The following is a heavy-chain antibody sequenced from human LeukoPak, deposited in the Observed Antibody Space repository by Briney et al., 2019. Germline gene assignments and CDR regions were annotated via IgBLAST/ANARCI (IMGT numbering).Heavy chain of an antibody. CDR2: IYYSGST. CDR3: ARGGIGELSENNFDY. D-gene: IGHD3-10*01. CDR1: GGSISSYY. Sequence: SETLSLTCTVSGGSISSYYWNWIRQPPGKGLEWIGYIYYSGSTNYSPSLKSRVTISLDTSKNQFSLEVNSVTAADTAVYYCARGGIGELSENNFDYWGQGTLVTVSS. V-gene: IGHV4-59*01. J-gene: IGHJ4*02.